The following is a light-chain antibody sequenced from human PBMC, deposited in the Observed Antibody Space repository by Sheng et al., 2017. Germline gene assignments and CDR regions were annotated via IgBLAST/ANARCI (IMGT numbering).Light chain of an antibody. V-gene: IGKV1-5*03. Sequence: DLQMTQSPSTLSASVGDRVTITCRASQSISNWLAWYQQKPGQAPKILIHKASSLESGVPSRFSGSGSETEFTLTINNLQPDDFATYYCQQYMGTPLTFAGGTKVEF. CDR1: QSISNW. J-gene: IGKJ4*01. CDR2: KAS. CDR3: QQYMGTPLT.